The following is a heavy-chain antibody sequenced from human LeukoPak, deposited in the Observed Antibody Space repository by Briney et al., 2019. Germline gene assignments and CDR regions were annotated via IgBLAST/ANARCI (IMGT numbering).Heavy chain of an antibody. Sequence: PGGSLRLSCAASGFTFSSYEMNWVRQAPGKGLEWVSYISSSGSTIYYADSVKGRFTISRDNSKNTLYLQMNSLRAEDTAAYYCANAKLLSYPQAFDYWGQGTLVTVSS. V-gene: IGHV3-48*03. J-gene: IGHJ4*02. D-gene: IGHD2-2*01. CDR2: ISSSGSTI. CDR1: GFTFSSYE. CDR3: ANAKLLSYPQAFDY.